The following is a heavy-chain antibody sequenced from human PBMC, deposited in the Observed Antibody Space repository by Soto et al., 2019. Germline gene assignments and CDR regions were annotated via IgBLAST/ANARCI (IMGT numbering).Heavy chain of an antibody. CDR3: ARAVVVAASYPFDY. D-gene: IGHD2-15*01. CDR1: GFTFSSYA. J-gene: IGHJ4*02. Sequence: QVQLVESGGGVVQPGRSLRLSCAASGFTFSSYAMHWVRQAPGKGLEWVAVISYDGSNKYYADSVKGRFTISRDNSKNPLYLQMHCLRAEDTAVYYCARAVVVAASYPFDYWGQGTLVTVSS. V-gene: IGHV3-30-3*01. CDR2: ISYDGSNK.